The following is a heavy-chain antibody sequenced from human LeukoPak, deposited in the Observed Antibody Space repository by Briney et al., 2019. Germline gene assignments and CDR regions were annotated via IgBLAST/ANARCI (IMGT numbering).Heavy chain of an antibody. V-gene: IGHV3-48*01. CDR2: ISTNSGTI. CDR3: VRDLTIVGVAQVHH. Sequence: GGSLRLSCAASGFTLSIYTMNWVRQAPGKGLEWISYISTNSGTIRYADSVKGRFSISRDNAKNSLFLHMNSLRAEDTAVYYCVRDLTIVGVAQVHHWGQGTLVTVSS. J-gene: IGHJ5*02. CDR1: GFTLSIYT. D-gene: IGHD1-26*01.